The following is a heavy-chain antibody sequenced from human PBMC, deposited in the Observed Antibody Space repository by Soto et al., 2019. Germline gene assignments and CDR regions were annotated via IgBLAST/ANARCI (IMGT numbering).Heavy chain of an antibody. J-gene: IGHJ6*02. Sequence: GGSLRLSCAASGFTFSSYAMSWVRQAPGKGLEWVSAISGSGGSTYYADSVKGRFTISRDNSKNTLYLQMNSLRAEDTAVYYCAKGITGTTDYYVMDVWAQGTTVTVSS. CDR2: ISGSGGST. D-gene: IGHD1-7*01. CDR1: GFTFSSYA. V-gene: IGHV3-23*01. CDR3: AKGITGTTDYYVMDV.